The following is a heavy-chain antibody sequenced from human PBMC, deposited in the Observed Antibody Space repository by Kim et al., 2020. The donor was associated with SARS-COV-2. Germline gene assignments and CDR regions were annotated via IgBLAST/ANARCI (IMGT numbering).Heavy chain of an antibody. D-gene: IGHD3-3*01. CDR1: GGSISSYY. Sequence: SETLSLTCTVSGGSISSYYWSWIRQPPGKGLEWIGYIYYSGGTNYNPSLKSRVTISVDTSKNQFSLKLSSVTAAATAVYYCARDHREWLQYTANWYFDLWGRGALVTVSS. J-gene: IGHJ2*01. V-gene: IGHV4-59*01. CDR2: IYYSGGT. CDR3: ARDHREWLQYTANWYFDL.